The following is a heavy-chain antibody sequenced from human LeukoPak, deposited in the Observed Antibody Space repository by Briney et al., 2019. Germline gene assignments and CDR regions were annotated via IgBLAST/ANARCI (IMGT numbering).Heavy chain of an antibody. J-gene: IGHJ4*02. CDR1: GGSISSGSYY. V-gene: IGHV4-61*02. D-gene: IGHD1-26*01. CDR3: ARSLRVWELYDY. CDR2: IYTSGST. Sequence: PSETLSLTCGVSGGSISSGSYYWSCIRQPAGKGLECIGRIYTSGSTNYNPSLKSRVTISVDTSKNQFSLKLSSVTAADTAVYYCARSLRVWELYDYWGQGILVTVSS.